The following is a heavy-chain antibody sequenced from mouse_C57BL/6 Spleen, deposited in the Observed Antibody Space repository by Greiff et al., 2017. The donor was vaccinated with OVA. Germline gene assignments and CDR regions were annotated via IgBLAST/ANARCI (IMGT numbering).Heavy chain of an antibody. J-gene: IGHJ1*03. CDR3: ARLFYYGSSYGYFDV. V-gene: IGHV1-82*01. CDR2: IYPGDGDT. D-gene: IGHD1-1*01. Sequence: QVQLQQSVPELVKPGASVKISCKASGYAFSSSWMNWVKQRPGKGLEWIGRIYPGDGDTNYNGKFKGKATLTADKSSSTAYMQLSILTSEDSAVYFCARLFYYGSSYGYFDVWGTGTTVTVSS. CDR1: GYAFSSSW.